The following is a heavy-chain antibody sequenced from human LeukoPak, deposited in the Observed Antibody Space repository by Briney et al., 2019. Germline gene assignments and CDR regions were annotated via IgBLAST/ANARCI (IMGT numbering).Heavy chain of an antibody. CDR1: GYTFTSYD. V-gene: IGHV1-8*03. CDR3: ARVKKYSSGWYSYYYYYYMDV. CDR2: MNPNSGNT. J-gene: IGHJ6*03. Sequence: ASVKVSCKASGYTFTSYDINWVRQATGQGLEWMGWMNPNSGNTGYAQKFQGRVTITRNTSISTAYMELSSLRSEDTAVYYCARVKKYSSGWYSYYYYYYMDVWGKGTTVTVSS. D-gene: IGHD6-19*01.